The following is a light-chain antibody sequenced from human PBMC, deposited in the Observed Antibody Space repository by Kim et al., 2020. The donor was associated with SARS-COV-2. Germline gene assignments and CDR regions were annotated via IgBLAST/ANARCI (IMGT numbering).Light chain of an antibody. J-gene: IGLJ2*01. Sequence: GQSVTISFTGTSSDVGGYKYVSWYQQHPGKAPKLIIYDVSKRPSGVPDRFSASKSANTASLTISGVQGEDEADYYCCSYAGSYSVVFGGGTQLTVL. V-gene: IGLV2-11*01. CDR3: CSYAGSYSVV. CDR1: SSDVGGYKY. CDR2: DVS.